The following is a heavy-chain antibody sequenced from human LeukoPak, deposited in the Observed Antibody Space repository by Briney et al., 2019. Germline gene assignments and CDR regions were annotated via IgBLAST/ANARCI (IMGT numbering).Heavy chain of an antibody. J-gene: IGHJ4*02. Sequence: GGSLRLSCAASGFTLSDYYMSWIRQAPGKGLEWVSYISSSSSYTNYADSVKGRFTISRDNAKNSLYLQMNSLRAEDTAVYYCARDKNLYYDSSGYYPTRFDYWGQGTLVTVSS. CDR1: GFTLSDYY. V-gene: IGHV3-11*05. CDR3: ARDKNLYYDSSGYYPTRFDY. D-gene: IGHD3-22*01. CDR2: ISSSSSYT.